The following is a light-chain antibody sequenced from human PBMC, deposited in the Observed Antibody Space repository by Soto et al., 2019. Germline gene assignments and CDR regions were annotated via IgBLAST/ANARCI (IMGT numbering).Light chain of an antibody. CDR2: EVT. CDR3: SSYAASSHLL. V-gene: IGLV2-14*01. J-gene: IGLJ2*01. Sequence: QSALTQPASVSGSPGQSITISCTGTRSDVGRYNYVSWYQQHPGKAPKLIIYEVTYRPSGVSARFSGSKSGSTASLTISGLQAEDEADYYCSSYAASSHLLFGGGTKLTVL. CDR1: RSDVGRYNY.